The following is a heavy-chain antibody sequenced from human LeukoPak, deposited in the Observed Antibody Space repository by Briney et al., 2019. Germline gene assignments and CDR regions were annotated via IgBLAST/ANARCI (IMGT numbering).Heavy chain of an antibody. CDR2: INHSGYT. D-gene: IGHD4-17*01. J-gene: IGHJ4*02. Sequence: SETLSLTCAVPGVSFNDYYWSWVRQTPGKGLEWIGEINHSGYTNDSPSLKSRVTLSIDTSRKQFSLNLRSVTVADTGIYYCTRMTTGHDYWGQGTVVTVSS. CDR3: TRMTTGHDY. CDR1: GVSFNDYY. V-gene: IGHV4-34*01.